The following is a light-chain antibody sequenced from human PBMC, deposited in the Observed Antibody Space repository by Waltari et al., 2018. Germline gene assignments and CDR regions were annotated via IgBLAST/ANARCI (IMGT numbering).Light chain of an antibody. V-gene: IGKV4-1*01. CDR3: HQYYNTPRT. J-gene: IGKJ4*02. Sequence: DIVMTQSPDSLAVSLGERATIDCRSSQSILSNSNNKNYLAWYQQKSGQPPKLPIYWASTRESGVPDRFSGSVSGTTFTLTISSLQAEDVAVYYCHQYYNTPRTFVRGTKVEIK. CDR2: WAS. CDR1: QSILSNSNNKNY.